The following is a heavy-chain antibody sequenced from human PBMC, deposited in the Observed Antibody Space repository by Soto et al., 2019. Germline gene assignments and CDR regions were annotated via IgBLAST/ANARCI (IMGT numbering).Heavy chain of an antibody. J-gene: IGHJ4*02. D-gene: IGHD3-10*01. Sequence: EVHLLESGGDLVQPGGSLRLSCAASGFTFSDRAMTWVRQAPGKGLEWASALTPRGFNTYYTDSVRGRFTLSRDLSRNPSYPETKSLIAEDTAIYFCAVSHYHGSGSPYDYWGQGTLVAVSS. CDR2: LTPRGFNT. V-gene: IGHV3-23*01. CDR1: GFTFSDRA. CDR3: AVSHYHGSGSPYDY.